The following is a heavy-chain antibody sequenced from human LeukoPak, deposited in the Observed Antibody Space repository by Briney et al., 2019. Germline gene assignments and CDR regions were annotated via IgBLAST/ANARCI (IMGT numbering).Heavy chain of an antibody. Sequence: SDTLSLTCAVYVGSLSGYYWIWIRQPPGKGLEGIGEINHSGSTNYNPSLKSRVTISVDTSKNQFSLTLSSVTAADTAVYYCARSHWGTSYYDSSGYRRTDYFDYWGQGTLVTVSS. CDR3: ARSHWGTSYYDSSGYRRTDYFDY. CDR2: INHSGST. D-gene: IGHD3-22*01. V-gene: IGHV4-34*01. J-gene: IGHJ4*02. CDR1: VGSLSGYY.